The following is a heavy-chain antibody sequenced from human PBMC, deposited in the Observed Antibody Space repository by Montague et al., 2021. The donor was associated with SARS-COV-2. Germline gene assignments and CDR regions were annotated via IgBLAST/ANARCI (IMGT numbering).Heavy chain of an antibody. CDR3: GCGKAGDV. V-gene: IGHV4-59*08. CDR2: ICYNGNT. CDR1: GGPLSPFY. J-gene: IGHJ6*04. Sequence: SETLSLTCTVYGGPLSPFYWSWLWQPPGKGLEWMGCICYNGNTRYNPSLKSRLTLSVYTSKNQFSLDLRSVTGAGAGVYCCGCGKAGDVWGKGTTVTVSS. D-gene: IGHD2-21*01.